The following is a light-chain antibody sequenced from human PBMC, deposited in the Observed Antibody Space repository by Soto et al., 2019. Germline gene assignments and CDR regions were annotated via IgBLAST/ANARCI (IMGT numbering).Light chain of an antibody. CDR2: DAS. CDR1: QTVRINY. CDR3: QQFSSYPLT. V-gene: IGKV3-20*01. J-gene: IGKJ4*01. Sequence: VLTHSPGTLSLSPGERATLSCRASQTVRINYLAWYQQKPGQAPRLLIYDASSRSTGIPDRFSGGGSGTDFTLTISRLEPEDFAVYYCQQFSSYPLTFGGGTKVDIK.